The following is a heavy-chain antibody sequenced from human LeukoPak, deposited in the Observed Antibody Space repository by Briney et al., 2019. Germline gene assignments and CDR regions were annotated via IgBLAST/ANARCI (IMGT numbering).Heavy chain of an antibody. CDR1: GGSISSYY. V-gene: IGHV4-59*08. D-gene: IGHD2-2*01. CDR2: IYYSGST. CDR3: ASGGIVVVPAAHYYYGMDV. J-gene: IGHJ6*02. Sequence: SETLSPTCTVSGGSISSYYWSWIRQPPGKGLEWIGYIYYSGSTNYNPSLKSRVTISVDTSKNQFSLKLSSVTAADTAVYYCASGGIVVVPAAHYYYGMDVWGQGTTVTVSS.